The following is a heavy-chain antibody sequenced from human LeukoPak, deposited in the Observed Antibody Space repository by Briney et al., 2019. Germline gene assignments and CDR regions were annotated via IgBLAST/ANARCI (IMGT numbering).Heavy chain of an antibody. J-gene: IGHJ6*03. CDR1: GYTFTSYD. V-gene: IGHV1-8*01. CDR3: ARGMTQCMDV. D-gene: IGHD3-16*01. Sequence: ASVKVSCKPSGYTFTSYDINWVRQATGQGLEWMGYISPNSGNTVYAQKFQGRVTMTRNTSINTAYMELSSLRSEDTAVYYCARGMTQCMDVWGKGTSVTVSS. CDR2: ISPNSGNT.